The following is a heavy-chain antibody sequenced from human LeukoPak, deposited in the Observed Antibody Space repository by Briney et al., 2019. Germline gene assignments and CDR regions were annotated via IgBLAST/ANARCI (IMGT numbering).Heavy chain of an antibody. CDR1: GFTFSSYW. CDR3: AREDYGDYGLGVY. CDR2: INTDGSDT. D-gene: IGHD4-17*01. J-gene: IGHJ4*02. Sequence: PGGSLRLSCAASGFTFSSYWMHWVRQAPGKGLIWVSRINTDGSDTSYADSVKGRFTISRDNAKNTLYLQMNTLRAEDTAVYYCAREDYGDYGLGVYWGQGTLVIVSS. V-gene: IGHV3-74*01.